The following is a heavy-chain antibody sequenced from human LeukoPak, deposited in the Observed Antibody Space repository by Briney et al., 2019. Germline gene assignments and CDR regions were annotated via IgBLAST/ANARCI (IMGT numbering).Heavy chain of an antibody. Sequence: RGSLRLSCAASGFTFSSYWMSWVRQAPGKGLEWVANIKQDGSEKYYVDSVKGRFTISRDNAKNSLYLQMNSLRAEDTAVYYCASDSDYGGNSAAFDIWGQGTMVTVSS. CDR2: IKQDGSEK. D-gene: IGHD4-23*01. CDR1: GFTFSSYW. CDR3: ASDSDYGGNSAAFDI. J-gene: IGHJ3*02. V-gene: IGHV3-7*01.